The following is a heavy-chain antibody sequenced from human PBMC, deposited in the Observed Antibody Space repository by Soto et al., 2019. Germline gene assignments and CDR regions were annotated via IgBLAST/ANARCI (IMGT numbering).Heavy chain of an antibody. CDR1: GHTFSHFW. Sequence: PGESLTIFLPGAGHTFSHFWIALVRQLPGKGLEWMGIIYPGDYETRYSPSFHGKVTISADRSIGTAYLQWSSLEASDSAFCFCARSPRSSPYFDYWGQGALVTVSS. CDR2: IYPGDYET. CDR3: ARSPRSSPYFDY. J-gene: IGHJ4*02. D-gene: IGHD6-13*01. V-gene: IGHV5-51*01.